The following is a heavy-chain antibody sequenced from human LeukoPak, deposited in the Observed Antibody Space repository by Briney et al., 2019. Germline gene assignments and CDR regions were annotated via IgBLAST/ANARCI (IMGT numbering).Heavy chain of an antibody. J-gene: IGHJ4*02. CDR3: ARRGIVCSDPGCYFDY. D-gene: IGHD2-15*01. V-gene: IGHV1-2*02. Sequence: ASVKVSCKASGYTFTGYYIHWMRQAPGQGLEWMGWMNPNSGDTSYAQKFQGRVTMTRDTPISTAYMELTRLRSDDTAVYYCARRGIVCSDPGCYFDYGAQETLVTVSS. CDR1: GYTFTGYY. CDR2: MNPNSGDT.